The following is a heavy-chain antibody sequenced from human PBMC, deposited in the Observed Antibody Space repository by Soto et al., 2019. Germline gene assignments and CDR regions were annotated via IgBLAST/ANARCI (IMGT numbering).Heavy chain of an antibody. D-gene: IGHD4-17*01. V-gene: IGHV2-5*02. Sequence: QITLKESGPTLVKPTQTLTLTCTFSGFSLSTSGVGVGWIRQPPGKALEWLALIYWDDDKRYSPSLKSRLTITQDTSKNQVVLTMTNMDPVDTATYYCAHTETTVTTSKVNAFDIWGQGAMVTVSS. CDR3: AHTETTVTTSKVNAFDI. CDR2: IYWDDDK. CDR1: GFSLSTSGVG. J-gene: IGHJ3*02.